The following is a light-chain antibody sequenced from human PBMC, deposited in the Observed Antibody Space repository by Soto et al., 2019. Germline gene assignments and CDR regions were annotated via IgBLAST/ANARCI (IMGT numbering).Light chain of an antibody. CDR1: SSDVGGYNY. CDR2: EVS. J-gene: IGLJ2*01. Sequence: QSALTQPPSASGSPGQSVTISCTGTSSDVGGYNYVSWYQQHPGKAPKLMIYEVSKRPSGVPDRFSGSKSGNTASLTVSGLQAEDEADYYCCSYAGSNNFGVFGGGTKVTVL. V-gene: IGLV2-8*01. CDR3: CSYAGSNNFGV.